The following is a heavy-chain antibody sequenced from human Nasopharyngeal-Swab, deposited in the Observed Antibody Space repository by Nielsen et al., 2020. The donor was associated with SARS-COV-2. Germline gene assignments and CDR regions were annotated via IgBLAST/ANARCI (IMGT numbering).Heavy chain of an antibody. V-gene: IGHV3-43*01. J-gene: IGHJ4*02. CDR3: AKASISSGWD. D-gene: IGHD6-19*01. CDR1: GFTFDDYT. CDR2: ISWDGGST. Sequence: GESLKISCAASGFTFDDYTMHWVRQAPGKGLEWVSLISWDGGSTYYADSVKGRFTISRDNSKNSLSQQMNSLSTEDTALYYCAKASISSGWDWGQGTLVTVSS.